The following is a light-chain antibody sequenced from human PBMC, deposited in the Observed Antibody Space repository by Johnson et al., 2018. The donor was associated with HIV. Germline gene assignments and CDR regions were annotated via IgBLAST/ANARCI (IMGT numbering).Light chain of an antibody. CDR3: GTWDSSRRADV. CDR2: DNN. Sequence: QSVLTQPPSVSAAPGQKVTISCSGSSSNIGRNYVSWYQQLPGTAPKLLIFDNNKRPSGIPDRFSASKSGTSATLGITGLQTGDEADHYCGTWDSSRRADVCGTGTKVTVL. V-gene: IGLV1-51*01. CDR1: SSNIGRNY. J-gene: IGLJ1*01.